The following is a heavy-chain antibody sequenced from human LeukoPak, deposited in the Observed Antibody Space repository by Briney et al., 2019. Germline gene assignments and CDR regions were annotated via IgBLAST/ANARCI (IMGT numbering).Heavy chain of an antibody. D-gene: IGHD6-13*01. CDR2: ISYDGSNK. CDR3: AKRGHGSSSWLFDY. CDR1: GFTFSSYG. Sequence: PGGSLRLSCAASGFTFSSYGMHWVRQAPGKGLEWVAVISYDGSNKYYADSVKGRFTISRDNSKNTLYLQMNSLRAEDTAVYYCAKRGHGSSSWLFDYWGQGTLVTVSS. J-gene: IGHJ4*02. V-gene: IGHV3-30*18.